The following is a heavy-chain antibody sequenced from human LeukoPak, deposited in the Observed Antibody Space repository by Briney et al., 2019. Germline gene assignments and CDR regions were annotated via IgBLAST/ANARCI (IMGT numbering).Heavy chain of an antibody. CDR2: ISSSSSYI. D-gene: IGHD2-2*01. CDR1: GFTFSSYS. J-gene: IGHJ6*03. CDR3: ARGRGVQLLFSYMDV. V-gene: IGHV3-21*01. Sequence: GGSLRLSCAASGFTFSSYSMNWVRQAPGKGLEWVSSISSSSSYIYYADSVKGRFTISRDNAKNSLYLQMNSLRAEDTAVYYCARGRGVQLLFSYMDVWGKGTTVTVSS.